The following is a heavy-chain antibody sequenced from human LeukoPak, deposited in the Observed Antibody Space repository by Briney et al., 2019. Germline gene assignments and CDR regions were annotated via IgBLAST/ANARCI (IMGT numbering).Heavy chain of an antibody. J-gene: IGHJ4*02. Sequence: ASVKVSCKASGYTFTSYGISWVRQAPGQGLEWMGWISAYNGNTNYAQKLQGRVTMTTDTSTSTAYMELRSLRSDDTAVYYCARSQPGPYYYDSSGYYSYWGQGTLVTVSS. CDR3: ARSQPGPYYYDSSGYYSY. V-gene: IGHV1-18*01. CDR1: GYTFTSYG. CDR2: ISAYNGNT. D-gene: IGHD3-22*01.